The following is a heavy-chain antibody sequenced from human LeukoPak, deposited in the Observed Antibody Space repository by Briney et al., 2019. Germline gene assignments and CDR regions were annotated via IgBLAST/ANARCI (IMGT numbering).Heavy chain of an antibody. Sequence: GGSLRLSCTASGFTFSNFWMGWVRQAPGKGLEWVANIKQDETEKFYLGSVKGRFTISRDNSKNTLFLQMNSLRAEDTAVYYCAKDGGLWVSAHWGDSWGRGTLVTVSS. CDR2: IKQDETEK. J-gene: IGHJ4*02. CDR3: AKDGGLWVSAHWGDS. V-gene: IGHV3-7*03. D-gene: IGHD7-27*01. CDR1: GFTFSNFW.